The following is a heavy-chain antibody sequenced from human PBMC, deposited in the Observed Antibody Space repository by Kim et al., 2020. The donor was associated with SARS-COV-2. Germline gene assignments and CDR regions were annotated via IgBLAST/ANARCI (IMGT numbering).Heavy chain of an antibody. V-gene: IGHV3-30*18. CDR3: AKGPRTAKVKGAFDI. D-gene: IGHD6-25*01. J-gene: IGHJ3*02. Sequence: GGSLRLSCAASGFTFSSYGMHWVRQAPGKGLEWVAVISYDGSNKYYADSVKGRFTISRDNSKNTLYLQMNSLRAEDTAVYYCAKGPRTAKVKGAFDIWGQGTMVTVSS. CDR1: GFTFSSYG. CDR2: ISYDGSNK.